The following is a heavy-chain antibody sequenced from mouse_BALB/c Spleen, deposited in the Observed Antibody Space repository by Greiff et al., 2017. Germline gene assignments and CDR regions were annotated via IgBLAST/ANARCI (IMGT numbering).Heavy chain of an antibody. CDR3: ARIFPFYYYGSSSYWYFDV. D-gene: IGHD1-1*01. V-gene: IGHV8-11*01. CDR1: GFSLSTYGIG. J-gene: IGHJ1*01. Sequence: QVTLKVSGPGILQPSQTLSLTCSFSGFSLSTYGIGVGWIRQPSGKGLEWLAHIWWNDNKYYNTALKSRHTNSKDTSNNQVFLKIASVDTADTATDYCARIFPFYYYGSSSYWYFDVWGAGTTVTVSS. CDR2: IWWNDNK.